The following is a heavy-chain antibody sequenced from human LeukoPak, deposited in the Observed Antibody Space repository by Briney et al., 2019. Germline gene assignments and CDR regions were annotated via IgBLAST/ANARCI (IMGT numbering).Heavy chain of an antibody. Sequence: PSETLSLTCTVSGGSISSYYWSWIRQPPGKGLEWIGYVYYSGSTNYNPSLKSRVTISVDTSKNQFSLKLSSVTAADTAVYYCARVGSSWYMGAFDIWGQGTMVTVSS. D-gene: IGHD6-13*01. CDR3: ARVGSSWYMGAFDI. CDR2: VYYSGST. J-gene: IGHJ3*02. CDR1: GGSISSYY. V-gene: IGHV4-59*08.